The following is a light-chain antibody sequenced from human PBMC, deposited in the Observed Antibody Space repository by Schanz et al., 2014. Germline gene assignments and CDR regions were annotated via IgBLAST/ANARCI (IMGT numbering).Light chain of an antibody. CDR2: GAS. CDR1: ESVSSSY. Sequence: EVVMTQSPATLSVSPGERATLSCRANESVSSSYLAWYQQKPGQAPRLLMYGASSRATGIPDRFSGSGSGTDFTLTISSLEPEDFALYYCQQRSNWPPAVTFGGGTKVEIK. J-gene: IGKJ4*01. CDR3: QQRSNWPPAVT. V-gene: IGKV3D-20*02.